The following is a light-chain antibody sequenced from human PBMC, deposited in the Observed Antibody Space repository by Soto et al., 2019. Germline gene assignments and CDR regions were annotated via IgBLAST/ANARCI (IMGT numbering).Light chain of an antibody. CDR2: GAS. CDR1: QTVSSNY. Sequence: EIILTQSPDTLSLSPGERAILSCRASQTVSSNYLAWCQQRHGQAPRXXIYGASTRAAGIPDRFSGSGSGTDLTLTITRLEPEDSEVYFCQQYTGPPTTFGQGTRLEIK. J-gene: IGKJ5*01. V-gene: IGKV3-20*01. CDR3: QQYTGPPTT.